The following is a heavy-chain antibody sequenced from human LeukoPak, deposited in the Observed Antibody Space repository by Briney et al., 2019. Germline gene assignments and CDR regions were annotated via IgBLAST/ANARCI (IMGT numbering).Heavy chain of an antibody. CDR1: GFTFSSYG. V-gene: IGHV3-30*18. CDR3: AKDLAYYDILTADQYYYYYGMDV. J-gene: IGHJ6*02. CDR2: ISYDGSNK. Sequence: PGRSLRLSCAASGFTFSSYGMHWVRQAPGKGLEWVAVISYDGSNKYYADSVKGRFTISRDNSKNTLYLQMNSLRAEDTAVYYCAKDLAYYDILTADQYYYYYGMDVWGQGTTVTVSS. D-gene: IGHD3-9*01.